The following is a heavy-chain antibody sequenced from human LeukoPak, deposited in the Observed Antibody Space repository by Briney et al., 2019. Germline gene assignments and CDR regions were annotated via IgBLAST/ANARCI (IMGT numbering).Heavy chain of an antibody. Sequence: SETLSLTCTVSGGSFNNYYWSWIRQSPGKGLEWIGYFYYTGSTNYNPSLKSRVTISVDTSKNQFSLKLSSVTAADTAAYYCARAARYSGSYYEAFDIWGQGTMVTVSS. CDR1: GGSFNNYY. CDR2: FYYTGST. D-gene: IGHD1-26*01. J-gene: IGHJ3*02. CDR3: ARAARYSGSYYEAFDI. V-gene: IGHV4-59*01.